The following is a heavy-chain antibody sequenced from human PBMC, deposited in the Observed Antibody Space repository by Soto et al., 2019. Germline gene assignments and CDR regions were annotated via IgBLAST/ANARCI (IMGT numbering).Heavy chain of an antibody. D-gene: IGHD1-26*01. CDR2: ISGSGGST. CDR1: GFTFSSYA. J-gene: IGHJ6*02. Sequence: PGVSLRLSCAASGFTFSSYAISWVRQAPGKGLEWFSAISGSGGSTYYADSVKGRFTISRDNSKNTLYLQMNSLRAEDTAVYYCAKNSGSYYFNIGMDVWGQGTTVTVSS. CDR3: AKNSGSYYFNIGMDV. V-gene: IGHV3-23*01.